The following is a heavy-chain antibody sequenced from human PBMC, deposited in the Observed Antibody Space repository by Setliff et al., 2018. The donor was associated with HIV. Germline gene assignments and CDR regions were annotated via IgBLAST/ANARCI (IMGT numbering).Heavy chain of an antibody. Sequence: ASVKVSCKASGYTFSNYGINWVRQAPGQGLEWMGWISAYNGNTNYAQKLQGRVTMTTDTSTSTAYMELRSLRSDDPAVYYCARAAITIFGVVIPNWFDPWGQGTPVTVSS. CDR1: GYTFSNYG. V-gene: IGHV1-18*01. D-gene: IGHD3-3*01. CDR2: ISAYNGNT. J-gene: IGHJ5*02. CDR3: ARAAITIFGVVIPNWFDP.